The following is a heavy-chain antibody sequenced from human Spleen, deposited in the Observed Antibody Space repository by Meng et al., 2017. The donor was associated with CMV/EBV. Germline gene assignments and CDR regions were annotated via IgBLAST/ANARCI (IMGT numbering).Heavy chain of an antibody. CDR3: ASHRGGGYDFPY. D-gene: IGHD3-3*01. CDR1: GGSISGYY. V-gene: IGHV4-59*01. Sequence: SETLSLTCTVSGGSISGYYWSWIRQPPGKGLEWIGYIYHSGSTNYNPSFKSRVTISIDTSKNQFSLKLSSVTAADTAVYYCASHRGGGYDFPYWGQGTLVTVSS. CDR2: IYHSGST. J-gene: IGHJ4*02.